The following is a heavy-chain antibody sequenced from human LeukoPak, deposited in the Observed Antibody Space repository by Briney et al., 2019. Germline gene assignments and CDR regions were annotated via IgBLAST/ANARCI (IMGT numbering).Heavy chain of an antibody. Sequence: GGSLRLSCAASGFTFSGSAMHWVRQASGKGLEWVGRIRSKVNSYATAYAASVKGRFTISRDDSKNTAYLQMNSLKTEDTAVYYCTSLGGLPIDYWGQGTLVTVSS. V-gene: IGHV3-73*01. CDR1: GFTFSGSA. D-gene: IGHD3-10*01. CDR2: IRSKVNSYAT. J-gene: IGHJ4*02. CDR3: TSLGGLPIDY.